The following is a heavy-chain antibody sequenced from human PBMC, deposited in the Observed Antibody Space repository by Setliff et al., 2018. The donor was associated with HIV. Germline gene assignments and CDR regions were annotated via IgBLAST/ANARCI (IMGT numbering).Heavy chain of an antibody. Sequence: SETLSLTCSVSGGSISSSSDYWGWIRQPPGKGLEWIGSIYYSGSIYYNPSLKSRVTISEDTPNTHFSLRLSSVTAAETALYYCARQNSGWGVGLYYFDYWGQGTLVTVSS. J-gene: IGHJ4*02. CDR1: GGSISSSSDY. V-gene: IGHV4-39*01. CDR2: IYYSGSI. D-gene: IGHD6-19*01. CDR3: ARQNSGWGVGLYYFDY.